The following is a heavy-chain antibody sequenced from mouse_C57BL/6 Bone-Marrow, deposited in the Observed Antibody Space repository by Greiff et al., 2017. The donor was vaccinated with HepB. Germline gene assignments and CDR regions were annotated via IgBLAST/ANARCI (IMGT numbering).Heavy chain of an antibody. V-gene: IGHV1-64*01. D-gene: IGHD1-1*01. J-gene: IGHJ3*01. CDR3: ARSLYYYGSSAAWFAY. CDR1: GYTFTSYW. Sequence: QVQLQQPGAELVKPGASVKLSCKASGYTFTSYWMHWVKQRPGQGLEWIGMIHPNSGRTNYNEKFKSKATLTVDKSSSTAYMQLSSLTSEDSAVYYCARSLYYYGSSAAWFAYWGQGTLVTVSA. CDR2: IHPNSGRT.